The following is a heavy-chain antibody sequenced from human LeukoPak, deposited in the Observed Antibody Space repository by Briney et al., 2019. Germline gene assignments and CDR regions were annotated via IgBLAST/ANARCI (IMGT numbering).Heavy chain of an antibody. V-gene: IGHV1-3*01. Sequence: ASVKVSCKASGYTFTGYYMHWVRQAPGQRLEWMGWINAGNGNTKYSQKFQGRVTITRDTSASTVYMELSSLRSEDTAVYYCARGEIVITFGSSRPGDAFNIWGQGTMVTVSS. D-gene: IGHD3-16*01. CDR1: GYTFTGYY. J-gene: IGHJ3*02. CDR2: INAGNGNT. CDR3: ARGEIVITFGSSRPGDAFNI.